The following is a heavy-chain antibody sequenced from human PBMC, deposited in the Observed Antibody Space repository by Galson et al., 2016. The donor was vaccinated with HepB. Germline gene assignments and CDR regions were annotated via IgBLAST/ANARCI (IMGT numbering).Heavy chain of an antibody. V-gene: IGHV1-18*04. J-gene: IGHJ5*02. CDR1: GYTFTSYG. D-gene: IGHD3-22*01. Sequence: SVKVSCKASGYTFTSYGISWVRQAPGQGLEWMGWISGYNGNTYFAQNLQGRVTMTTDTSTSTAYMELRSLRSDDTAVYYCARDHYFDSGGYSGWFDPWGQGTLVTVSS. CDR3: ARDHYFDSGGYSGWFDP. CDR2: ISGYNGNT.